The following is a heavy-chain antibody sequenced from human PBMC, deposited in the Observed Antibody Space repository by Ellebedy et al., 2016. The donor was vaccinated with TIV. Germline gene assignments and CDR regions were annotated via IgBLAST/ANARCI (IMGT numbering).Heavy chain of an antibody. Sequence: GESLKISCAASGFTFSTYWMTWVRQAPGKGLEWVANINQDGGRNYYVESVKGRFTINRDNAKNSLYLQMNSLRAEDTAVYYCARDGGYSGNRPQFAFDVWGQGTMVTVSS. CDR3: ARDGGYSGNRPQFAFDV. CDR1: GFTFSTYW. V-gene: IGHV3-7*03. D-gene: IGHD1-26*01. J-gene: IGHJ3*01. CDR2: INQDGGRN.